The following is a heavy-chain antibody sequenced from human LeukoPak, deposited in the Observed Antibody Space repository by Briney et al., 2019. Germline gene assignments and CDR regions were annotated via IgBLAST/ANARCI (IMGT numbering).Heavy chain of an antibody. J-gene: IGHJ4*02. D-gene: IGHD4-17*01. CDR1: GGPSVSSGGYY. V-gene: IGHV4-31*03. CDR2: FYHRA. CDR3: VREGEYGEDYY. Sequence: SQTLSLTCTVSGGPSVSSGGYYWTWIRQHPEKGLEWIGYFYHRASYNPSLKGRVTISIDTSKNQFSLRLTSVTAADTALYYCVREGEYGEDYYWGQGIQVIVSA.